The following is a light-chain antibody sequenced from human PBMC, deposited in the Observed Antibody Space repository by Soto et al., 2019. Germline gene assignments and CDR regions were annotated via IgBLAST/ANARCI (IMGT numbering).Light chain of an antibody. CDR1: QSISSW. V-gene: IGKV1-5*01. J-gene: IGKJ1*01. CDR3: LQDHDDSWT. Sequence: DIQMTQSPSALSASVGDRATITCRASQSISSWLAWYQQKPGEAPKLLIYDASTLQSGVPSRYSGSGSGTEFTLTISRLEPEDFATYYCLQDHDDSWTFGQGTKVDIK. CDR2: DAS.